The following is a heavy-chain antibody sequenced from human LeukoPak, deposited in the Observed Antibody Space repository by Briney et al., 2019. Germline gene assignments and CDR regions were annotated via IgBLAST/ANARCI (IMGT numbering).Heavy chain of an antibody. Sequence: SVKVSCTASGGTFSSYAISWVRQAPGQGLEWMGGIIPIFGTANYAQKFQGRVTITADESTSTAYMELSSLRSEDTAVYYCARARYGDGAFDIWGQGTMVTVSS. CDR1: GGTFSSYA. J-gene: IGHJ3*02. V-gene: IGHV1-69*13. D-gene: IGHD4-17*01. CDR3: ARARYGDGAFDI. CDR2: IIPIFGTA.